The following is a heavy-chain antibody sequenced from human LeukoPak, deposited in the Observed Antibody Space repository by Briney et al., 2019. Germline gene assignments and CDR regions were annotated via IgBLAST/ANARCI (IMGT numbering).Heavy chain of an antibody. D-gene: IGHD6-19*01. V-gene: IGHV4-59*01. J-gene: IGHJ5*02. Sequence: PSETLSLTCTVSGGSISGYYWSWIRQPPGKGLEWIGYIYYSGSTNYNPSLKSRVTISVDTSKNQFSLKLSSVTAADTAVYYCARDYTPGIAVAGTSGFDPWGQGTLVTVSS. CDR3: ARDYTPGIAVAGTSGFDP. CDR2: IYYSGST. CDR1: GGSISGYY.